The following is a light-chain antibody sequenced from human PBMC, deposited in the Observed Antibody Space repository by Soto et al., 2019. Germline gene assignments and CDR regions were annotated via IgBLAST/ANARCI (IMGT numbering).Light chain of an antibody. CDR3: QLYGSSPLYS. CDR2: GTS. CDR1: QTVSSTY. J-gene: IGKJ2*01. V-gene: IGKV3-20*01. Sequence: EIVLTQSPGTLSLSPGERATLSCRTSQTVSSTYLAWYQQKRGQAPRLLIYGTSNRANGIPDRFSCSGSGTDFTLTISRLEPEDSAVYHCQLYGSSPLYSFSQGTELEIK.